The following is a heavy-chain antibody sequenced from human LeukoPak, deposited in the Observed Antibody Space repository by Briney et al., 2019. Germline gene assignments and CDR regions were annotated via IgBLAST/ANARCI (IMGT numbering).Heavy chain of an antibody. J-gene: IGHJ6*03. CDR1: GYTFTSYG. V-gene: IGHV1-18*01. CDR2: ISAYNGNT. Sequence: ASVKVSCKASGYTFTSYGISWVRQAPGQGLEWMGWISAYNGNTNYAQKLQGRVTMTTDTSTSTAYMELRSLRSNDTAVYYCARGGSWCSSGCSDYYYYYMDVWGKGTTVTISS. D-gene: IGHD6-19*01. CDR3: ARGGSWCSSGCSDYYYYYMDV.